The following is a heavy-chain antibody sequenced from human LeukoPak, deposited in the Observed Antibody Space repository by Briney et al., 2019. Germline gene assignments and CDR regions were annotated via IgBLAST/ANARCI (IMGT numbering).Heavy chain of an antibody. D-gene: IGHD2-8*02. CDR2: INHSGST. V-gene: IGHV4-39*07. Sequence: SETLSLTCTVSGGSISSSSYYWGWIRQPPGKGLEWIGEINHSGSTNYNPSLKSRVTTSVDTSKNQFSLKLSSVTAADTAVYYCARMTAGGFDIWGRGTMVTVSS. CDR3: ARMTAGGFDI. CDR1: GGSISSSSYY. J-gene: IGHJ3*02.